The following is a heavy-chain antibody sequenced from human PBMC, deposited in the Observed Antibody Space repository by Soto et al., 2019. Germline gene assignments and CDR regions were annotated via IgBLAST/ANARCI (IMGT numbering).Heavy chain of an antibody. CDR3: ASFGRVVVAATPVYYGMDV. D-gene: IGHD2-15*01. V-gene: IGHV3-73*01. CDR1: GFTFSGSS. Sequence: GGSLRLSCAASGFTFSGSSMHWVRQASGKGLEWVGRIRSKADSYATAYAASVKGRFTISRDDSKNTAYLQMASLETEDTAVYYCASFGRVVVAATPVYYGMDVWGQGTTVTVSS. CDR2: IRSKADSYAT. J-gene: IGHJ6*02.